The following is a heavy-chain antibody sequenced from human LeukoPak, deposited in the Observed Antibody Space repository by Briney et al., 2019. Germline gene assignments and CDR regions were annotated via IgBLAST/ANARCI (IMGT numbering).Heavy chain of an antibody. CDR2: ISSSSSYI. J-gene: IGHJ4*02. CDR3: ARAGGDGYNPNTY. Sequence: PGGSLRLSCAASGFTFSSYSMNWVRQAPGKGLEWVSSISSSSSYIYYADSVKGRFTISRDSAKNSVYLQMNSLRAEDTAVYYCARAGGDGYNPNTYWGQGTLVTVSS. V-gene: IGHV3-21*01. D-gene: IGHD5-24*01. CDR1: GFTFSSYS.